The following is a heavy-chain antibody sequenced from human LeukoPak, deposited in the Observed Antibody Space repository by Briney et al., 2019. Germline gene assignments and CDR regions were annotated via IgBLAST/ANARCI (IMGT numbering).Heavy chain of an antibody. CDR1: GGSVSSGSYY. Sequence: PSETLSLTCTVSGGSVSSGSYYWSWIRQPPGKGLEWIGHIYYSGSTNYNPSLKSRVTISEDTSKNQFSLKLSSVTAADTAVYYCARLTYGSGSYFVLDYWGQGTLVTVSS. V-gene: IGHV4-61*01. D-gene: IGHD3-10*01. CDR2: IYYSGST. J-gene: IGHJ4*02. CDR3: ARLTYGSGSYFVLDY.